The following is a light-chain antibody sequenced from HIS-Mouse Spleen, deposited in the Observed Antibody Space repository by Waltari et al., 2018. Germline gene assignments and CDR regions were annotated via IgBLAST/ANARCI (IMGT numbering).Light chain of an antibody. J-gene: IGLJ3*02. CDR2: GNS. CDR1: SSNIGAGYD. Sequence: QSVLTQPPSVSGAPGQRVTISCTGSSSNIGAGYDVHWYQQLPGTAPKLLIYGNSNRPSGVPDRFSGPKSGTSASLAITGLQAEEEADYYCQSYDSSLSGSVFGGGTKLTVL. CDR3: QSYDSSLSGSV. V-gene: IGLV1-40*01.